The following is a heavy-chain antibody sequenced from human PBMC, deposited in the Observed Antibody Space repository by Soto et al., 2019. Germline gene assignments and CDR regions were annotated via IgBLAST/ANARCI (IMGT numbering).Heavy chain of an antibody. J-gene: IGHJ3*02. CDR3: ARVSGLGQAAFDI. V-gene: IGHV3-64*01. CDR2: ISYKGDTT. CDR1: GFTLSDCS. D-gene: IGHD1-1*01. Sequence: EVQLVESGGGLVQPGGSLRLSCAASGFTLSDCSMHWVRQAAGKGLEYVSAISYKGDTTYYANSVKGRFTISRDNSKNTLYLQMGSLRAEDMAVYYCARVSGLGQAAFDIWGQGTMVTVSS.